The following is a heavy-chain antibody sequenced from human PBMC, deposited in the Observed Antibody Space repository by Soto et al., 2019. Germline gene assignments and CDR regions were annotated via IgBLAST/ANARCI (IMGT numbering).Heavy chain of an antibody. V-gene: IGHV3-30*18. D-gene: IGHD2-15*01. J-gene: IGHJ5*02. CDR2: ISYDGSNK. CDR3: AKSHRSGGSCYSSWFDP. CDR1: GFTFSSYG. Sequence: QVQLVESGGGVVQPGRSLRLSCAASGFTFSSYGMHWVRQAPGKGLEWVAVISYDGSNKYYADSVKGRFTISRDNSKNTLYLQMNSLRAEDTAVYYCAKSHRSGGSCYSSWFDPWGQGTLVTVSS.